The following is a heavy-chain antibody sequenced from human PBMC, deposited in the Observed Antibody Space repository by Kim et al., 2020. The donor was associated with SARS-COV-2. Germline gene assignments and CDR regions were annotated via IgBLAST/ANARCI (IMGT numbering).Heavy chain of an antibody. D-gene: IGHD6-6*01. J-gene: IGHJ5*02. Sequence: YYADSVKGRFTISRHNSKNTLYLQMNSLRAEDTAVYYCARVSSSSLWFDPWGQGTLVTVSS. CDR3: ARVSSSSLWFDP. V-gene: IGHV3-53*04.